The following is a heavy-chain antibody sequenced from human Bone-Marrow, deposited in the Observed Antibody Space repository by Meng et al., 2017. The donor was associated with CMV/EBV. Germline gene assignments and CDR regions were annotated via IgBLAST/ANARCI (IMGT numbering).Heavy chain of an antibody. CDR1: GFTFSSYW. D-gene: IGHD5-24*01. J-gene: IGHJ5*02. V-gene: IGHV3-7*01. CDR3: ARIVARGLQDNWFDP. Sequence: GEFLKISCAASGFTFSSYWMSWVRQAPGKGLEGVANIKQDGSEKYYVDSVKGRFTISRDNAKNSLYLQMNSLRAEDTAVYYCARIVARGLQDNWFDPWGQGTMVTVS. CDR2: IKQDGSEK.